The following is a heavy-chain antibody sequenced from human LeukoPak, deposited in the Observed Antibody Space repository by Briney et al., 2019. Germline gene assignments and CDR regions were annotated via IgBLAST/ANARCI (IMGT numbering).Heavy chain of an antibody. CDR2: ISSSSSYI. V-gene: IGHV3-21*01. J-gene: IGHJ4*02. CDR1: GFTFSSYS. D-gene: IGHD5-18*01. Sequence: GGSLRLSCAASGFTFSSYSMNWVRQAPGKGLEWVSSISSSSSYIYYADSVKGRFTISRDNAKNSLYLQMNSLRAEDTAVYYCARGRVDTAMGANFDYWGQGTLVTVSS. CDR3: ARGRVDTAMGANFDY.